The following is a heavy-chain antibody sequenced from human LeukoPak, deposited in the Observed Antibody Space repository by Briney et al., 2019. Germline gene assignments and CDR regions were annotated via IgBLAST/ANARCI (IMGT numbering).Heavy chain of an antibody. V-gene: IGHV3-74*01. D-gene: IGHD2-2*01. CDR3: ARELVVRAGDYFDY. CDR2: INGDGTST. J-gene: IGHJ4*02. CDR1: GFTFNSYW. Sequence: GGSLRLSCAASGFTFNSYWMHWVRQDPGKGLVWVSRINGDGTSTRYADSVKGRFTISRDNAKNTLYLQMNSLRAEDTALYYCARELVVRAGDYFDYWGQGTPVTVSS.